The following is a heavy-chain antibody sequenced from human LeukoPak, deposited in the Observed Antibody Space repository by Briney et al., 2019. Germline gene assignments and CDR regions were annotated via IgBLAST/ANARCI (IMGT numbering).Heavy chain of an antibody. J-gene: IGHJ4*02. CDR1: GHTFTGYY. CDR2: SNPSGGST. V-gene: IGHV1-46*01. CDR3: ARYGDYTNFDY. Sequence: ASVKVSCKASGHTFTGYYMHWVRQAPGQGLEWMGISNPSGGSTTYAQKFQGRVTMTRDTSTSTVYMELSSLRSEDTAVYYCARYGDYTNFDYWGQGTLVTVSS. D-gene: IGHD4-17*01.